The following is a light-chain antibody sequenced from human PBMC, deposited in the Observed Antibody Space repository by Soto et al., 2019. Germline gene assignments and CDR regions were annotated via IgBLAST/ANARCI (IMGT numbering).Light chain of an antibody. J-gene: IGLJ1*01. CDR2: DVS. CDR1: SGDVGGYNY. V-gene: IGLV2-14*01. CDR3: SSYTSSSTYV. Sequence: QSVLTQPASVSGSPGQSITISCTGTSGDVGGYNYVSWYQQHPGKAPKLMIYDVSNRPSGVSNRFSGSKSGNTASLTISGLQAEDEADYYCSSYTSSSTYVFRTGTKVTVL.